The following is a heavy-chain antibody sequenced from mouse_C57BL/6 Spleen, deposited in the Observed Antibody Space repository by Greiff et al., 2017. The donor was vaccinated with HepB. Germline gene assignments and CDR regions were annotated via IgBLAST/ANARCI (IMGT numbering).Heavy chain of an antibody. CDR1: GYAFSSYW. V-gene: IGHV1-80*01. D-gene: IGHD2-4*01. CDR2: IYPGDGDT. CDR3: ARSDDYGSGFAY. Sequence: QVQLKESGAELVKPGASVKISCKASGYAFSSYWMNWVKQRPGKGLEWIGQIYPGDGDTNYNGKFKGKATLTADKSSSTAYMQLSSLTSEDSAVYFCARSDDYGSGFAYWGQGTLVTVSA. J-gene: IGHJ3*01.